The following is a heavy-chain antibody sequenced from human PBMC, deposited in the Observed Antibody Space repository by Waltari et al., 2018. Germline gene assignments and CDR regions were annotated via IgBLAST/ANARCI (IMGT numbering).Heavy chain of an antibody. CDR3: AKDLGGGSGWYRFDY. J-gene: IGHJ4*02. Sequence: QVQLVQSGAEVKKPGASVKVSCKASGYTFTSYAMHWVRQAPGQRLEWMGWINAGNGNTKYSQEFQGRVTITRDTSASTAYMELNTLRAEDTAVYYCAKDLGGGSGWYRFDYWGQGTLVTVSS. V-gene: IGHV1-3*03. D-gene: IGHD6-19*01. CDR2: INAGNGNT. CDR1: GYTFTSYA.